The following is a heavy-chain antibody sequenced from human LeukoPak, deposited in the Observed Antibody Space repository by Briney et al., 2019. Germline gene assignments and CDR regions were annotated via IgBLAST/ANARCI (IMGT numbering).Heavy chain of an antibody. CDR3: ARSYYDFWSGYFRPPHHNWFDP. CDR2: MNPNSGNT. J-gene: IGHJ5*02. V-gene: IGHV1-8*02. Sequence: ASVKVSCKASGYTFTGYYMHWVRQAPGQGLEWMGWMNPNSGNTGYAQKFQGRVTMTRNTSISTAYMELSSLRSEDTAVYYCARSYYDFWSGYFRPPHHNWFDPWGQGTLVTVSS. CDR1: GYTFTGYY. D-gene: IGHD3-3*01.